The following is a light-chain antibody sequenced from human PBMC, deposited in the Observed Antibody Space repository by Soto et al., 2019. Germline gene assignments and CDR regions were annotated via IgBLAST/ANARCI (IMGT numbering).Light chain of an antibody. CDR1: QSVSSY. V-gene: IGKV3-11*01. J-gene: IGKJ4*01. Sequence: EIVLTQSPATLSLAPGERATLSCRASQSVSSYLAWYQQKPGQAPRLLIYDASNRATGIPARFSGRGSGTDFTLTISSLDPEDFAVYFCQHRSCWPLTFGGGTKVEIK. CDR2: DAS. CDR3: QHRSCWPLT.